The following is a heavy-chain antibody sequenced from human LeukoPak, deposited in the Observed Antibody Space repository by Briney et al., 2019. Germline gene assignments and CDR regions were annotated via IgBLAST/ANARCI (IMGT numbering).Heavy chain of an antibody. D-gene: IGHD6-13*01. J-gene: IGHJ4*02. V-gene: IGHV4-59*01. CDR3: ARDRGAAGFDY. CDR1: VRSISSYY. Sequence: ASETLSLTCTVSVRSISSYYWSWIRQPPGKGLEWIGYIYYSGSTNYNPSLKSRVTISVDTSKNQFSLKLSSVTAADTAVYYCARDRGAAGFDYWGQGTLVTVSS. CDR2: IYYSGST.